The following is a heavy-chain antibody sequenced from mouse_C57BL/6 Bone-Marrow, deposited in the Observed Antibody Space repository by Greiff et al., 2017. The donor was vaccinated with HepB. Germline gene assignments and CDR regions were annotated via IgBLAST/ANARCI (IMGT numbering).Heavy chain of an antibody. J-gene: IGHJ3*01. Sequence: ESGPELVKPGASVKIPCKASGYTFTDYNMDWVKQSHGKSLEWIGDINPNNGGTSYNQKFKGKATLTVDKSSSTAYMELRSLTSEDTAVYYCARVTAQATFAYWGQGTLVTVSA. CDR1: GYTFTDYN. D-gene: IGHD3-2*02. CDR3: ARVTAQATFAY. CDR2: INPNNGGT. V-gene: IGHV1-18*01.